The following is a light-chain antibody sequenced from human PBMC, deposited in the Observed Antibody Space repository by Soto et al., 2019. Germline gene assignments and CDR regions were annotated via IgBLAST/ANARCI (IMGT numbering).Light chain of an antibody. J-gene: IGKJ3*01. CDR3: QQYNSD. CDR2: DAS. CDR1: QSIGSW. Sequence: DIQMTQSPSTLSASVGDRVTITCRASQSIGSWLAWYQQNPGKAPKLLIYDASTLESGVPSRFGGSGSGTEFTLTISGLQPDDFATYYCQQYNSDFGPGTKVDIK. V-gene: IGKV1-5*01.